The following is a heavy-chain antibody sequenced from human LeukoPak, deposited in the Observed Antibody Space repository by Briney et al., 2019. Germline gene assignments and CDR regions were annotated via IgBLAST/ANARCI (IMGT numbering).Heavy chain of an antibody. CDR2: INPNSGGT. J-gene: IGHJ4*02. V-gene: IGHV1-2*02. D-gene: IGHD1-26*01. CDR3: ARVLGELLSLPFDY. CDR1: GYALTGYY. Sequence: GASVKGSCKASGYALTGYYMPWVRQAPGQGLEWRGWINPNSGGTSYAQKFQGRVTMTRDTSISTAYMELSRLRSDDTAVYYCARVLGELLSLPFDYWGQGTLVTVSS.